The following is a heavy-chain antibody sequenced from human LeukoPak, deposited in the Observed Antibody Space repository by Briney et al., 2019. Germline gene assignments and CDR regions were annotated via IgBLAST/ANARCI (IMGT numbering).Heavy chain of an antibody. Sequence: SQTLSLTCAVSGDSISRSGSSWSWIRQPPRMGLEWIGYIYHSGGAYYNPSLRSRVTISLDTSKNQFSLRLSSVAAADTAVYYCAKDFIAQSPIPAYWGQGILVSVSS. CDR2: IYHSGGA. CDR1: GDSISRSGSS. J-gene: IGHJ4*02. D-gene: IGHD6-13*01. CDR3: AKDFIAQSPIPAY. V-gene: IGHV4-30-2*01.